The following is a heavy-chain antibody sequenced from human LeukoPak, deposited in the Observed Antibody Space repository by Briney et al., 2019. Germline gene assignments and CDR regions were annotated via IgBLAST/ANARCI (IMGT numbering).Heavy chain of an antibody. CDR2: IYYHENT. CDR3: ARAGCSGGSCYYMDV. Sequence: KTSETLSLTCTVSGGSIGSSSDYWGWIRQAPGKGLEWIGSIYYHENTYYNPSLKSRVTMSVDTSKNQFSLKLSSVTAADTAVYYCARAGCSGGSCYYMDVWGKGTTVTISS. CDR1: GGSIGSSSDY. V-gene: IGHV4-39*07. J-gene: IGHJ6*03. D-gene: IGHD2-15*01.